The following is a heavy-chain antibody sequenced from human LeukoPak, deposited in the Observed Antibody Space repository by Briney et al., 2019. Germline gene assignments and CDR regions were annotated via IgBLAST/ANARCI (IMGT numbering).Heavy chain of an antibody. Sequence: PGGSLRLSCAASGFTFSSYGMHWVRQAPGKGLEWVAFIRYDGSNKYYADSVKGRFTISRDNSKNTLYLQMNSLRAEDTAVYYCAKDRGYSYGYYYYGMDVWGQGNTVTVSS. CDR3: AKDRGYSYGYYYYGMDV. CDR1: GFTFSSYG. D-gene: IGHD5-18*01. CDR2: IRYDGSNK. J-gene: IGHJ6*02. V-gene: IGHV3-30*02.